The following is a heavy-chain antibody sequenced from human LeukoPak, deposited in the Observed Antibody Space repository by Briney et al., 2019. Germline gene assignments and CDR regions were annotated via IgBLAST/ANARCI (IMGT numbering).Heavy chain of an antibody. CDR1: GFTFSSYW. CDR3: ARARESLWFGELLPHFDY. J-gene: IGHJ4*02. D-gene: IGHD3-10*01. V-gene: IGHV3-7*01. Sequence: GGSLRLSCAASGFTFSSYWMNWVRQAPGKGLEWVANIKQDGSEKYYVDSVKGRFTISRDNAKNSLYLQMNSLRAEDTAVYYCARARESLWFGELLPHFDYWGQGTLVTVSS. CDR2: IKQDGSEK.